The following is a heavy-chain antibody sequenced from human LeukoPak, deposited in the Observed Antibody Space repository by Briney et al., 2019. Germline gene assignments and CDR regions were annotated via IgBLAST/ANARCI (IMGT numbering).Heavy chain of an antibody. V-gene: IGHV1-69*05. CDR2: IIPIFGTP. CDR3: ARDAPPGVRGVIRWFAP. CDR1: GGTFTSYA. Sequence: SVKVSCKASGGTFTSYAISWVRQAPGQGLEWMGRIIPIFGTPNYAQKFQGRVTITTDESTSTAYMEPSNLQSEDTAVYYCARDAPPGVRGVIRWFAPWGQGTLVTVSS. J-gene: IGHJ5*02. D-gene: IGHD3-10*01.